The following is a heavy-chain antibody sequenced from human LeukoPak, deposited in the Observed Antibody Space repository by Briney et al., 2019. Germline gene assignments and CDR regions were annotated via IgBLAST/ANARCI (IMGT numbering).Heavy chain of an antibody. CDR1: GSRSTSYW. Sequence: GGALKISCEVSGSRSTSYWITWVRQLPGKGREWMGRIAPRDSYTNYSPSFEGRVVISADTSVATAYLQWTTLRASDTAIYYCATSATFCRSGTCYPTQYLLHWGQGTQVTVSS. V-gene: IGHV5-10-1*01. CDR3: ATSATFCRSGTCYPTQYLLH. J-gene: IGHJ1*01. CDR2: IAPRDSYT. D-gene: IGHD2-15*01.